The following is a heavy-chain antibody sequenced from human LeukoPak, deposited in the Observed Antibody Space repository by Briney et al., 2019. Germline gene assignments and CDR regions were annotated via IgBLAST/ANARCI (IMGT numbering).Heavy chain of an antibody. V-gene: IGHV3-7*01. CDR1: GFTFSNCW. J-gene: IGHJ5*01. CDR2: IKEDGSDK. CDR3: ARLKDAVTIFDC. D-gene: IGHD4-17*01. Sequence: PGGSLRLSCIASGFTFSNCWMSWVRQAPGKGLEWVASIKEDGSDKYYVDSVKGRFTISRDNTKNSLYVQMSSLRAEDTAVYYCARLKDAVTIFDCWGQGILVTVSS.